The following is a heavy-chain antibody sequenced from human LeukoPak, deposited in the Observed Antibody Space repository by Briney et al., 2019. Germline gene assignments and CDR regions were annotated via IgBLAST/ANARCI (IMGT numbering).Heavy chain of an antibody. V-gene: IGHV3-30*01. D-gene: IGHD5-24*01. CDR3: TRDAYNFNDFDY. CDR2: VSSHGNDG. Sequence: GGSLRLSCAVSEFTFSHFAMHWVRQAPGKGLEWVAVVSSHGNDGYYADSVKGRFTISRDNSKNTLYLQIDSLRAEDTAIYYCTRDAYNFNDFDYWGQGILVTVSS. CDR1: EFTFSHFA. J-gene: IGHJ4*02.